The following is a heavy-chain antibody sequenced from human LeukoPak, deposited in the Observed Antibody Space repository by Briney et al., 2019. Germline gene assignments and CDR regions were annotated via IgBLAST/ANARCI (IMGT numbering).Heavy chain of an antibody. CDR1: GGSFSGYY. J-gene: IGHJ3*02. Sequence: SETLSLTCAVYGGSFSGYYWGWIRQPPGKGLEWIGYIYYSGSTNYNPSLKSRVTISVDTSKNQFSLKLSSVTAADTAVYYCARTAYCGGDCPDDAFDIWGQGTMVTVSS. CDR3: ARTAYCGGDCPDDAFDI. CDR2: IYYSGST. D-gene: IGHD2-21*01. V-gene: IGHV4-59*01.